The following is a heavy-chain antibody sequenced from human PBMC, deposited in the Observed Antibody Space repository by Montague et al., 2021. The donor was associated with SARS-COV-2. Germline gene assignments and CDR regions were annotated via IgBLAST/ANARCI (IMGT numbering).Heavy chain of an antibody. CDR1: GYSISSGYY. D-gene: IGHD2-2*01. CDR2: IYHSGST. CDR3: ARSQGCSTTSCHFDY. V-gene: IGHV4-38-2*02. Sequence: SETLSLTCTVSGYSISSGYYWGWIRQPPGKGLEWIGSIYHSGSTYYNPSLKSRVNISVDTSKNQFSLKLSSVTAADTAVYYCARSQGCSTTSCHFDYWGQGTLVTVSS. J-gene: IGHJ4*02.